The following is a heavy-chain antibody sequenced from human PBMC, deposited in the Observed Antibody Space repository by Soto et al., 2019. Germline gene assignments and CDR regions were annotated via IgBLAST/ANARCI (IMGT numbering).Heavy chain of an antibody. CDR1: GFSFSDHS. CDR2: ISSSGDNI. D-gene: IGHD2-21*02. Sequence: HPVGSLRLSCVGSGFSFSDHSMNWVRRAPGKGLQWVSYISSSGDNIHYADSVKGRFTVSRDNAKNTLFLRMNSLRDDDTAMYYCARLPKGSLVTAWGQGTLVTVSS. CDR3: ARLPKGSLVTA. V-gene: IGHV3-48*02. J-gene: IGHJ4*02.